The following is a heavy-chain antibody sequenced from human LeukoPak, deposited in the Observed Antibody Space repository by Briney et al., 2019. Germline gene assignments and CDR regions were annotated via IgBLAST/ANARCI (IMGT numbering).Heavy chain of an antibody. CDR1: GGTFSSYA. CDR2: IIPIFGTA. D-gene: IGHD1-14*01. J-gene: IGHJ6*03. Sequence: SVKVSCKASGGTFSSYATSWVRQAPGQGLEWMGGIIPIFGTANYAQRFQGRVTITADESTSTAYMELISLTSEDTAVYYCARTTSAAYYFYYMDVWGKGTTVTISS. CDR3: ARTTSAAYYFYYMDV. V-gene: IGHV1-69*13.